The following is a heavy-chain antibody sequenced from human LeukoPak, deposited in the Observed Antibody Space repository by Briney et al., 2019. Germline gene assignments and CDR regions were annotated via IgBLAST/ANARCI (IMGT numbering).Heavy chain of an antibody. CDR1: GFTFSSYG. D-gene: IGHD1-1*01. V-gene: IGHV3-33*08. CDR2: IWYDGSNK. J-gene: IGHJ4*02. Sequence: PGGSLRLSCAASGFTFSSYGMHWVRQAPVKGLEWVAVIWYDGSNKYYADSVKGRFTISRDNSKNTLYLQMNSLRAEDTAVYYCARDAGTSFDYWGQGTLVTVSS. CDR3: ARDAGTSFDY.